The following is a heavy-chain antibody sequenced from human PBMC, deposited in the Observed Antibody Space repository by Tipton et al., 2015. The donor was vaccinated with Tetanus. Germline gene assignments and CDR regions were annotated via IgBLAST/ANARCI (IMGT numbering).Heavy chain of an antibody. J-gene: IGHJ5*02. D-gene: IGHD2-21*01. CDR3: ARRGEARANWFDA. CDR2: ISYSSTSI. Sequence: SLRLSCAGSGFNIRDFGMHWVRQAPGKGLEWLSYISYSSTSIYYAGSVKGRFAVSRDNGKNSLYLQMNTLTDADTAVYYCARRGEARANWFDAWGQGTLVSVSS. V-gene: IGHV3-48*02. CDR1: GFNIRDFG.